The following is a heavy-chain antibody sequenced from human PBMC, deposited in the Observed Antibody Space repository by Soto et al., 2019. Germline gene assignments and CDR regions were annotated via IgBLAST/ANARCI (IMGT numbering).Heavy chain of an antibody. CDR3: ARDPKDSSGSG. V-gene: IGHV1-69*13. J-gene: IGHJ4*02. D-gene: IGHD6-19*01. Sequence: SVKVSCKASGGTFSSYAISWVRQAPGQGLEWMGGIIPSFGTANYAQKFQERVTITGDVSTSTAYMELSSLRSEDTAVYYCARDPKDSSGSGWGQGTLVTVSS. CDR1: GGTFSSYA. CDR2: IIPSFGTA.